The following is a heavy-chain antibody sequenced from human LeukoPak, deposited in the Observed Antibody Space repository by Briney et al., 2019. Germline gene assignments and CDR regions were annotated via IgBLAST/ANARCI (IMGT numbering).Heavy chain of an antibody. CDR1: GFTFSSYA. V-gene: IGHV3-23*01. CDR2: ISGSGGST. J-gene: IGHJ4*02. Sequence: TGGSLRLSCAASGFTFSSYAMSWVRQAPGKGLEWVSAISGSGGSTYYADSVKGRFTISRGNSKNTLYLQMNSLRAEDTAVYYCAKGSVEGDYGYDYWGQGTLVTVSS. CDR3: AKGSVEGDYGYDY. D-gene: IGHD4-17*01.